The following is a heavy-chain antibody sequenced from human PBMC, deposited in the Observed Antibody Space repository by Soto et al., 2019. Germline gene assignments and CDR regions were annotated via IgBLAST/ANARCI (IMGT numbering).Heavy chain of an antibody. Sequence: ASVKVSCKASGYTFTSYYMHWVRQAPGQGLEWMGIINPSGGSTSYAQKFQGRVTMTRDTSTSTVYMELSSLRSEDTAVYYCARDRFSCSGGSCSTYYYGMDVWGQGTTVTVSS. CDR2: INPSGGST. CDR1: GYTFTSYY. CDR3: ARDRFSCSGGSCSTYYYGMDV. D-gene: IGHD2-15*01. V-gene: IGHV1-46*01. J-gene: IGHJ6*02.